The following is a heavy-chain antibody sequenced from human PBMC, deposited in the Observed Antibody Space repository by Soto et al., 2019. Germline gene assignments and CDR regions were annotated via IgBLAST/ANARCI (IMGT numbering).Heavy chain of an antibody. D-gene: IGHD3-10*01. Sequence: PSETLSLTCAVWGGSFSCYYWSWIRQPPGKGLEWIGEINHSGSTNYNPSLKSRVTISVDTSKNQFSLKLNSVTAEDTAVYYCARIIRGLITPHLDHWGQGTLVTVSS. CDR1: GGSFSCYY. CDR2: INHSGST. J-gene: IGHJ4*02. V-gene: IGHV4-34*01. CDR3: ARIIRGLITPHLDH.